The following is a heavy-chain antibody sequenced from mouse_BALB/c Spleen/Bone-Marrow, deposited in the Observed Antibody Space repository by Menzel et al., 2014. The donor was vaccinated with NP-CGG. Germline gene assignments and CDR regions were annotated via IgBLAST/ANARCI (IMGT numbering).Heavy chain of an antibody. CDR2: IYPGNVNT. D-gene: IGHD2-2*01. Sequence: QVQLQQSGTVLARPGASVKMSCKASGYTFTSYYIHWVKQRPGQGLEWIGWIYPGNVNTKYNEKFKGKATLTADKSSSTAYMQLSSLTSEDSAVYFCARGRGLRSYWYFDVWGAGTTVTVSS. J-gene: IGHJ1*01. CDR1: GYTFTSYY. V-gene: IGHV1S56*01. CDR3: ARGRGLRSYWYFDV.